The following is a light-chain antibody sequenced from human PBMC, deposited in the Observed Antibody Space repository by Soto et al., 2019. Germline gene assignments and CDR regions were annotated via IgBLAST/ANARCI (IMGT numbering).Light chain of an antibody. Sequence: EIVLTQSPGTLSLSPGERATLSCRASQSVSSSYLAWYQQKPGQAPRLLIYGASSRATGIPDRFSGSGSGTDLTLTISRLEPEDFAVYYCQQYGSSPPKTFGQGTKVEIK. CDR2: GAS. J-gene: IGKJ1*01. CDR1: QSVSSSY. V-gene: IGKV3-20*01. CDR3: QQYGSSPPKT.